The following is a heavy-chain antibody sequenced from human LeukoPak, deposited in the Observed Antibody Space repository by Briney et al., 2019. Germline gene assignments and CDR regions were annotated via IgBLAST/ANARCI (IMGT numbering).Heavy chain of an antibody. V-gene: IGHV3-30*18. CDR1: GFTFSSYG. CDR2: ISYDGSTK. D-gene: IGHD5-24*01. CDR3: AKGNVERWIQSQTDY. J-gene: IGHJ4*02. Sequence: GRSLRLPCAASGFTFSSYGMHWVRQAPGRGLVGVTDISYDGSTKQYADSVKGRFTISRDNSKNTLYLQMNSLRAEDTAVYYCAKGNVERWIQSQTDYWGQGTLVTVSS.